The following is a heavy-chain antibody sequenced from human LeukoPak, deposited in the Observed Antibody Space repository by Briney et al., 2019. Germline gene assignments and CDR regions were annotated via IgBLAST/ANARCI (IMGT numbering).Heavy chain of an antibody. CDR1: GGSISSGGYY. Sequence: SETLSLTCTVSGGSISSGGYYRSWIRQHPGKGLEWIGYIYYSGSTYYNPSLKSRVTISVDTSKNQFSLKLSSVTAADTAVYYCARDQYYGSGSYQPVWGQGTLVTVSS. CDR3: ARDQYYGSGSYQPV. V-gene: IGHV4-31*03. CDR2: IYYSGST. D-gene: IGHD3-10*01. J-gene: IGHJ4*02.